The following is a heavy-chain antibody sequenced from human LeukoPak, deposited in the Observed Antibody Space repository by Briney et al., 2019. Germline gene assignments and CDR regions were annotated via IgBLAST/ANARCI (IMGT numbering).Heavy chain of an antibody. CDR1: GFTFSDYY. CDR2: ISTSGTIT. Sequence: GGSLRLSCAASGFTFSDYYMSWIRQAPGKGLEWFSYISTSGTITHYADSVKGRFTTSRDNAKNSLYLQMNSLRAEDTAVYYCARGAGPLFDPWGQGTLVTVSS. J-gene: IGHJ5*02. CDR3: ARGAGPLFDP. V-gene: IGHV3-11*01.